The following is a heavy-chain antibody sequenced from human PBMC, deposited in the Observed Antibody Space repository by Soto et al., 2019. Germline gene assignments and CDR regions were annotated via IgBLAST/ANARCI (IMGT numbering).Heavy chain of an antibody. Sequence: XATLSLTCTVCGGCFSSSTDYWSWIQQPPGKGLEWIGYIYFNGGTNYNPSLKSRVTMSVDTSQNQFSLELNSVTTADTAVYYCARGRKYCGGDCYLYFNQWGQGTLVTVSS. CDR1: GGCFSSSTDY. J-gene: IGHJ1*01. CDR3: ARGRKYCGGDCYLYFNQ. CDR2: IYFNGGT. D-gene: IGHD2-21*02. V-gene: IGHV4-61*01.